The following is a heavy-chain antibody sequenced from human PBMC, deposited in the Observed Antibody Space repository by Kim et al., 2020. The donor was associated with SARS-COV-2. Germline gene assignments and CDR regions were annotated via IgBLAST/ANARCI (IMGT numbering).Heavy chain of an antibody. CDR3: ARDLRAVAGTWVGYFDP. J-gene: IGHJ5*02. V-gene: IGHV4-59*01. D-gene: IGHD6-19*01. CDR1: GGTMSSYY. CDR2: MYDGGTT. Sequence: SETMSLTCSVSGGTMSSYYWTWIRQPPGKGLEWIGNMYDGGTTNYNPSLKSRVTISIDTSKNQFSLKLTSMTAADTAIYYCARDLRAVAGTWVGYFDPWGQGTLVSVSS.